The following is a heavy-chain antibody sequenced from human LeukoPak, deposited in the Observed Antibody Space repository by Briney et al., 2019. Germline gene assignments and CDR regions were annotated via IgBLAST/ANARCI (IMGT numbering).Heavy chain of an antibody. J-gene: IGHJ4*02. CDR2: ISAYNGNT. CDR1: GYTFTSYG. Sequence: ASVKVSCKASGYTFTSYGISWVRQAPGQGLEWMGWISAYNGNTNYAQKLQGRVTMTTDTSTSTAYMELSSLRSEDTAVYYCVYTSTRFDYWGQGTLVTVSS. V-gene: IGHV1-18*01. D-gene: IGHD5/OR15-5a*01. CDR3: VYTSTRFDY.